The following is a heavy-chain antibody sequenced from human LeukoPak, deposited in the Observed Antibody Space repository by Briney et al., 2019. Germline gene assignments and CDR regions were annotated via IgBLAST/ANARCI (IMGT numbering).Heavy chain of an antibody. V-gene: IGHV1-69*04. J-gene: IGHJ4*02. D-gene: IGHD1-26*01. CDR2: IIPIFGIA. CDR1: GGTFSSYA. Sequence: SVKVSCKASGGTFSSYAISWVRQAPGQGLEWMGRIIPIFGIANYAQKFQGRVTITADKSTSTAYMELSSPRSEDTAVYYCARERGYSGSYCFDYWGQGTLVTVSS. CDR3: ARERGYSGSYCFDY.